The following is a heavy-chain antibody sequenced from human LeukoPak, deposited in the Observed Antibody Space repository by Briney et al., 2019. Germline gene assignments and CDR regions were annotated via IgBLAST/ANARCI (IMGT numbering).Heavy chain of an antibody. J-gene: IGHJ4*02. D-gene: IGHD6-6*01. CDR3: ARLKQLDIDY. Sequence: SETLSLTCTVSGGSISNYYWNWIRQPAGKGLEWIGRIYTSGSTNYNPSLKSRVTISIDKSKNQFSLKLTSVTAADTAVYYCARLKQLDIDYWGQGTLVTVSS. CDR1: GGSISNYY. V-gene: IGHV4-4*07. CDR2: IYTSGST.